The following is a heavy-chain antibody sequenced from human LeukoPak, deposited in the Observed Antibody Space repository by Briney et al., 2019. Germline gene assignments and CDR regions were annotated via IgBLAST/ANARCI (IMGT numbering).Heavy chain of an antibody. V-gene: IGHV1-2*02. CDR1: GYTFTGYY. J-gene: IGHJ4*02. Sequence: ASVKVSCKASGYTFTGYYMHWVRQAPGQGLEWMGWINPNSGGTNYAQKFQGRVTMTRDTSISTAYMELSRLRSDDTAVYYCTTVQRPYNSCWRDEYYFYYWGQGTLVTVSS. D-gene: IGHD6-19*01. CDR2: INPNSGGT. CDR3: TTVQRPYNSCWRDEYYFYY.